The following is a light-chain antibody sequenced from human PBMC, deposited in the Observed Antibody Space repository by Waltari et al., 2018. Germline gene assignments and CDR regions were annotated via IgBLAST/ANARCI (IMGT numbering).Light chain of an antibody. CDR3: QQYNTYPPT. Sequence: DIQMTQSTSSLSPSVGDRVIITCRASQGINTYLAWFQQKPGKAPTSLIYAASTLQSRVSSNFSGSGSGTDFTLTISSLQPEDCATYYGQQYNTYPPTFGGGTRVEI. CDR2: AAS. J-gene: IGKJ4*01. CDR1: QGINTY. V-gene: IGKV1-16*02.